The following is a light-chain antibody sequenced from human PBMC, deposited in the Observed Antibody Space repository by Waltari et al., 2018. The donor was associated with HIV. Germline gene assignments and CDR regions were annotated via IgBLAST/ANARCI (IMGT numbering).Light chain of an antibody. J-gene: IGLJ2*01. V-gene: IGLV3-1*01. Sequence: SYELTQPPSVSVFPGQTASITSSGDKLGDKYACWYQQKPGQSPVLVIYQHSKRPSGIPERFSGSSSGNTATLTISGTQAMDEADYYCQAWDSSTVVFGGGTKLTVL. CDR2: QHS. CDR3: QAWDSSTVV. CDR1: KLGDKY.